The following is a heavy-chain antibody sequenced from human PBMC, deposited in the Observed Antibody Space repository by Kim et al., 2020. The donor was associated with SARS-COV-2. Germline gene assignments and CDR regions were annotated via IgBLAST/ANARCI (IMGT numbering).Heavy chain of an antibody. CDR3: AKAKLKYGSGENDY. V-gene: IGHV3-23*01. CDR1: GFTFSSYA. D-gene: IGHD3-10*01. Sequence: GGSLRLSCAASGFTFSSYAMSWVRQAPGKGLEWVSAISGSGGSKYYADSVKGRFTISRDNSKNTLYLQMNSLRAEDTAVYYCAKAKLKYGSGENDYWGQGTLVTVSS. J-gene: IGHJ4*02. CDR2: ISGSGGSK.